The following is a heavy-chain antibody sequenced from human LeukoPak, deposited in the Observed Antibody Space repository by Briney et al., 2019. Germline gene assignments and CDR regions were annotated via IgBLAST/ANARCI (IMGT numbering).Heavy chain of an antibody. CDR2: ISAYNGNT. CDR1: GYTFTSYG. V-gene: IGHV1-18*01. CDR3: ARQSSPPATYYYYSYMDV. J-gene: IGHJ6*03. D-gene: IGHD1-26*01. Sequence: ASVKVSCTVSGYTFTSYGTSWVRQAPGQGLEWMGWISAYNGNTNYAQKLQGRVTMTTDTSTSTAYMELRSLRSDDTAVYYCARQSSPPATYYYYSYMDVWGKGTTVTVSS.